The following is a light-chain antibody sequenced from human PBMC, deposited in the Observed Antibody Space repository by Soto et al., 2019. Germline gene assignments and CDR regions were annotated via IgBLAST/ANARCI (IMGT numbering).Light chain of an antibody. J-gene: IGKJ2*01. V-gene: IGKV3-20*01. CDR1: QSVSGTY. CDR3: QQFVMSPPGYT. CDR2: GAS. Sequence: EIVLTQSPGTLSLSPGERATLSCRASQSVSGTYLAWYQHRSGQAPRLLIYGASNRATGIPDRFGGYGSGTDFTLTVSRLEPEDSAVYYCQQFVMSPPGYTFGQGTKLEIK.